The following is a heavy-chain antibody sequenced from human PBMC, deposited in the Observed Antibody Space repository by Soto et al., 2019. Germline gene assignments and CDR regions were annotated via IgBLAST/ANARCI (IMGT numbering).Heavy chain of an antibody. J-gene: IGHJ4*02. CDR2: INPNSGGT. Sequence: QVQLVQSGAEVKKPGASVKVSCKASGYTFTGYYMHWVRQAPGQGLEWMGWINPNSGGTNYAQKFQGWVTMTRDTAISTAYMELSRLRSDDTAVYYCARAEGYSYGTPYYFDYWGQGTLVTVSS. V-gene: IGHV1-2*04. CDR1: GYTFTGYY. D-gene: IGHD5-18*01. CDR3: ARAEGYSYGTPYYFDY.